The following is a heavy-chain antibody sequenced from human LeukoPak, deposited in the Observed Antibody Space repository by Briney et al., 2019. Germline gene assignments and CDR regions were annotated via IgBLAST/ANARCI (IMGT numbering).Heavy chain of an antibody. CDR1: GFTVSSNY. CDR3: AREGSKNGYNFPIDY. D-gene: IGHD5-24*01. Sequence: GGSLRLSCAASGFTVSSNYMDWVRQAPGKGLEWVSSISSSSSYIYYADSVKGRFTISRDNAKNSLYLQMNSLRAEDTAVYYCAREGSKNGYNFPIDYWGQGTLVTVSS. V-gene: IGHV3-21*01. CDR2: ISSSSSYI. J-gene: IGHJ4*02.